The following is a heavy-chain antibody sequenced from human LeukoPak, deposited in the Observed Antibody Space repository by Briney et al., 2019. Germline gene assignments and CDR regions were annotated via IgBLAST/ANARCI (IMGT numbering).Heavy chain of an antibody. V-gene: IGHV3-23*01. D-gene: IGHD5/OR15-5a*01. CDR3: AKKVGLVSAPLYYFDV. Sequence: AGGSLRLSCAASGFSFSSYGMSWVRQAPGKGLEWVSAISGPAGSWDYADFVKGRFTISRDNSKNTLFLQMNSLRAEDTAIYHCAKKVGLVSAPLYYFDVWGQGTLVTVSS. J-gene: IGHJ4*02. CDR2: ISGPAGSW. CDR1: GFSFSSYG.